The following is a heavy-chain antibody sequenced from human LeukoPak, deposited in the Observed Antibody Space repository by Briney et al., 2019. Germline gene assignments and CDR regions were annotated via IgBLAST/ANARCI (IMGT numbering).Heavy chain of an antibody. J-gene: IGHJ4*02. V-gene: IGHV4-38-2*02. CDR3: AREETGYYDSSGLDYFDY. D-gene: IGHD3-22*01. CDR2: IYHSGST. Sequence: SETLSLTCSVSGFSISRGYYWGWIRQPPGKGLEWIGSIYHSGSTYYNPSLKSRVTISVDTSKNQFSLKLSSVTAADTAVYYCAREETGYYDSSGLDYFDYWGQGTLVTVSS. CDR1: GFSISRGYY.